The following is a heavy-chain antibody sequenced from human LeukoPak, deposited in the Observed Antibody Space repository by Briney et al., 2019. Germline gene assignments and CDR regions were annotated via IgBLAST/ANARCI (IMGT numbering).Heavy chain of an antibody. V-gene: IGHV3-23*01. D-gene: IGHD1-26*01. Sequence: PSETLSLTCTVSGGSISSSSYYWGWIRQPPGTGLEWVSAISGSGGSTYYADSVKGRFTISRDNSKNTLYLQMNSLRAEDTAVYYCAKVQKWEPSSWGQGTLVTVSS. J-gene: IGHJ5*02. CDR3: AKVQKWEPSS. CDR2: ISGSGGST. CDR1: GGSISSSSYY.